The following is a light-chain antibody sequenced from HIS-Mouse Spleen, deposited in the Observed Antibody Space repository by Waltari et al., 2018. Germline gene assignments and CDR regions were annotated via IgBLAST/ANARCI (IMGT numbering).Light chain of an antibody. CDR3: QQRSNWPLIT. J-gene: IGKJ5*01. V-gene: IGKV3-11*01. Sequence: EIVFTQSPATLSLSPGERATLSCRASQSVSSYLAWYQQKPGQAPRLLIYDASNRATGIPARFSGSGSGTDFTLTISSLEPEDFAVYYCQQRSNWPLITFGQGTRLEIK. CDR2: DAS. CDR1: QSVSSY.